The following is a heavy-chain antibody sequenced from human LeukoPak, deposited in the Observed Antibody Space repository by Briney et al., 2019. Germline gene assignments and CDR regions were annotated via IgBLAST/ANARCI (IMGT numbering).Heavy chain of an antibody. CDR1: GASIRSGDYY. CDR3: ARDCSGGSCYGAFDI. V-gene: IGHV4-30-4*01. CDR2: IYDSGSA. D-gene: IGHD2-15*01. Sequence: SQTLSLTCTVSGASIRSGDYYWSWIRQPPGKGLEWIGYIYDSGSAYYNPSLKSRITISVDTSENRFSLKLSSVTATDTAVCYCARDCSGGSCYGAFDIWGQGTMVTVSS. J-gene: IGHJ3*02.